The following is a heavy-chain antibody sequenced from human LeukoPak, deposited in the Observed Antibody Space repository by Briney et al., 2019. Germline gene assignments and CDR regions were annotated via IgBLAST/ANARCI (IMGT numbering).Heavy chain of an antibody. CDR2: INSDGSST. D-gene: IGHD3-16*01. CDR3: ARVRFWASFGY. CDR1: GSTFSSYW. J-gene: IGHJ4*02. Sequence: GGSLRLSCAASGSTFSSYWMHWVRQAPGKGLVWVSRINSDGSSTSYADSVKGRFTISRDNAKNTLYLQMNSLRAEDTAVYYCARVRFWASFGYWGQGTLVTVSS. V-gene: IGHV3-74*01.